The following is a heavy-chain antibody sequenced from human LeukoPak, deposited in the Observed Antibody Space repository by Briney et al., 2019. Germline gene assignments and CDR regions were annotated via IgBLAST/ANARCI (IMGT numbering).Heavy chain of an antibody. CDR3: ARERITMVRGVINEMATTWFDY. J-gene: IGHJ4*02. Sequence: PSQTLSLTCTVSGGSISSGDYYWSWIRQPPGKGLEWIGYIYYSGSTYYNPSLKSRVTISVDTSKNQFSLKLSSVTAADTAVYYGARERITMVRGVINEMATTWFDYWGQGTLVTVSS. CDR1: GGSISSGDYY. CDR2: IYYSGST. D-gene: IGHD3-10*01. V-gene: IGHV4-30-4*01.